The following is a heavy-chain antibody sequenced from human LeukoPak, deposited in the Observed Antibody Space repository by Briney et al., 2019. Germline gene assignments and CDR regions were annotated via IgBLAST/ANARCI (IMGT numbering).Heavy chain of an antibody. J-gene: IGHJ4*02. V-gene: IGHV4-59*08. CDR1: GGSISSYY. CDR3: ARRSTLENFFDY. Sequence: KPSETLSLTCTVSGGSISSYYWSWMRQPPGKGLEWIANIYYTGSSNNNPSLRSRVTISVDTSKNQFSLTLSSVTAADTAVYYCARRSTLENFFDYWGQGTLVTVSS. CDR2: IYYTGSS. D-gene: IGHD6-6*01.